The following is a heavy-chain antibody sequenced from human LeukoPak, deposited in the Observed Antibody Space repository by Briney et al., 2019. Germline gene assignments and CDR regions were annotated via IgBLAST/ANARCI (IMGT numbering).Heavy chain of an antibody. D-gene: IGHD1-26*01. J-gene: IGHJ4*02. CDR2: FSSGGSA. CDR1: GGSISSSSYY. CDR3: ARKQAGAMYDV. V-gene: IGHV4-39*07. Sequence: SETLTLTCIVPGGSISSSSYYWVWIRQSPGKGLEWIGTFSSGGSAYYNPSLRSRVFISKDTSDNQFSLRLYSVTAADTAVYYCARKQAGAMYDVWGQGTQVTVSS.